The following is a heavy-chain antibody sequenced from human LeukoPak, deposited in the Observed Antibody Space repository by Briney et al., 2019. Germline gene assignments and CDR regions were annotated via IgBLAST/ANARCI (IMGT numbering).Heavy chain of an antibody. J-gene: IGHJ4*02. CDR1: GYTFTGHY. Sequence: ASVKVSCKASGYTFTGHYIHWVRQAPGQGLEWMGWINPNTGGTDRAQKFQGRVTMTRDTSINTAYLELSRLRSDDTGVYFCAREGDWNYLFDHWGQRTLVTVSS. V-gene: IGHV1-2*02. CDR2: INPNTGGT. CDR3: AREGDWNYLFDH. D-gene: IGHD1-7*01.